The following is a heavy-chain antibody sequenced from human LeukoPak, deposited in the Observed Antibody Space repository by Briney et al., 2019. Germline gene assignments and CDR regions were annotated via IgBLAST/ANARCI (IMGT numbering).Heavy chain of an antibody. D-gene: IGHD1-26*01. CDR3: ASTSGIGGATYYFDY. V-gene: IGHV1-69*04. CDR1: GGTLSSYA. Sequence: ASVKVSCKASGGTLSSYAISWVRQAPGQGLEWMGRIIPILGIANYAQKFQGRVTITADKSTSTAYMELSSLRSEDTAVYYCASTSGIGGATYYFDYWGQGTLVTVSS. CDR2: IIPILGIA. J-gene: IGHJ4*02.